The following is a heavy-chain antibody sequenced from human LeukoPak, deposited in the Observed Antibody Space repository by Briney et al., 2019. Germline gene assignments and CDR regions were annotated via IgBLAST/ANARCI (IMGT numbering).Heavy chain of an antibody. V-gene: IGHV3-74*01. Sequence: QSGGSLRLSCTASGFTFSNYWMTWVRQAPGKGLVWVSRTNGDGSDTSYADSVKGRFTISRDNSKNTLYLQMNSLRAEDTAVYYCASQPGIAAAGTDYWGQGTLVTVSS. J-gene: IGHJ4*02. CDR1: GFTFSNYW. CDR3: ASQPGIAAAGTDY. CDR2: TNGDGSDT. D-gene: IGHD6-13*01.